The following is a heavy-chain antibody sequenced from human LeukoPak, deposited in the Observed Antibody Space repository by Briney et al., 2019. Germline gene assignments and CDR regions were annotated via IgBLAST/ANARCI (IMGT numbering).Heavy chain of an antibody. CDR3: AAHMVRGFQWFHP. CDR2: IYTSGNT. J-gene: IGHJ5*02. CDR1: GGSISSYY. Sequence: SETLSLTCTVSGGSISSYYWSWIRQPAGKGLEWIGRIYTSGNTNYNPSLKSRVTMSVDTSKNQFSLKLSSVTAADTAVYYCAAHMVRGFQWFHPWGQGTLWTLSS. D-gene: IGHD3-10*01. V-gene: IGHV4-4*07.